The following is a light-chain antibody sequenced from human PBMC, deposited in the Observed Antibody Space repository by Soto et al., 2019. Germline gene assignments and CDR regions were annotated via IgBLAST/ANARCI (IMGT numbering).Light chain of an antibody. CDR3: SSYATSSNL. Sequence: QSALTQPASVSGSPGQSITISCTGTSSDVGGYNYVSWYQQYPGKAPKLMIYDVSNRPSGVSYRFSGSKSGNTASLTISGLQAEDEADYYCSSYATSSNLFGTGTKVTVL. CDR1: SSDVGGYNY. J-gene: IGLJ1*01. V-gene: IGLV2-14*01. CDR2: DVS.